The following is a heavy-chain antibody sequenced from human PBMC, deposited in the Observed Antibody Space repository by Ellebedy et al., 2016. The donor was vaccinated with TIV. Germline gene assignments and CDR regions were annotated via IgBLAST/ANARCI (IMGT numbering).Heavy chain of an antibody. CDR2: ITWSGGSI. CDR1: GFTFGNFA. Sequence: GGSLRLSXAASGFTFGNFAMHWVRQVPGKGLEWVSAITWSGGSIDQADSVEGRFTISRDNGKNSLYLQMNSLRPEDTAVYYCAKDDSSVSYYYMDVWGKGTTVTVSS. V-gene: IGHV3-9*01. J-gene: IGHJ6*03. D-gene: IGHD2-21*01. CDR3: AKDDSSVSYYYMDV.